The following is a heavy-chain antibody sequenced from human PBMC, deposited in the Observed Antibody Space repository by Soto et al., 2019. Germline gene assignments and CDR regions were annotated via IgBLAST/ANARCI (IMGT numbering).Heavy chain of an antibody. J-gene: IGHJ6*02. D-gene: IGHD6-13*01. CDR3: AKDYSSTLYPGHSMGV. CDR2: LTDSGGST. CDR1: GFNFRSYA. Sequence: EVQLLESGGGLVQPGGSLRLSCAAFGFNFRSYAMSWVRQAPGKGLEWVSALTDSGGSTYYIDSVEDRFTISRDNSKKKLYLQMSSLRVEDTAVYYCAKDYSSTLYPGHSMGVLGQGTTVTVSS. V-gene: IGHV3-23*01.